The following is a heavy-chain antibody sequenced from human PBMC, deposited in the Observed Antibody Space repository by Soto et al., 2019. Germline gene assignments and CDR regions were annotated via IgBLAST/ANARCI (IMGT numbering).Heavy chain of an antibody. D-gene: IGHD3-10*01. Sequence: EVQLVESGGGLVQPGGSLRLSCAASGFTFSSYWMHWVRQAPGKGLVWVSRINSDGSNTSYADSVKGRFTISRDNAKNTLYLQMNSLRAEDTAVYYCARDHVGGHTYYYGSGHYYYYYGMDVWGQGTTVTVSS. CDR3: ARDHVGGHTYYYGSGHYYYYYGMDV. J-gene: IGHJ6*02. V-gene: IGHV3-74*01. CDR2: INSDGSNT. CDR1: GFTFSSYW.